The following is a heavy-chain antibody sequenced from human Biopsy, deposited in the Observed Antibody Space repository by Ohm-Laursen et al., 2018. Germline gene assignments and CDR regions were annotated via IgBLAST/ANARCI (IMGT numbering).Heavy chain of an antibody. D-gene: IGHD3-9*01. CDR3: ATKLTGYFHH. V-gene: IGHV1-69*06. Sequence: SVKVSCKAPGGTFSKFGVNWVRQAPGQGLEWLGGNIPILGTGNYAPMFHGRVTVAADTSTSTATMELRSLRSDDTAVYYCATKLTGYFHHWGQGTLVIVSS. J-gene: IGHJ1*01. CDR2: NIPILGTG. CDR1: GGTFSKFG.